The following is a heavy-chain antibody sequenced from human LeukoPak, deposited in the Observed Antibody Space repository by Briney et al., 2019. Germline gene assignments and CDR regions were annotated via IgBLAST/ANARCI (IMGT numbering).Heavy chain of an antibody. CDR3: AKSDCSGPTCYSGLDP. V-gene: IGHV3-23*01. Sequence: GGSLRLSCEASGFSFRTYTMSWVRLAPGKGLEWVSSISGSGDNAFYADSVKGRFALSRDNSKNTLLLQMNSLRADDAAIYFCAKSDCSGPTCYSGLDPWGQGTLVTVSS. CDR2: ISGSGDNA. D-gene: IGHD2-15*01. J-gene: IGHJ5*02. CDR1: GFSFRTYT.